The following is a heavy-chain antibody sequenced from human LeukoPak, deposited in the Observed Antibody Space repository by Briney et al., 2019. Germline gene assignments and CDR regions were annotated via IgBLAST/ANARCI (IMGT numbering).Heavy chain of an antibody. V-gene: IGHV4-31*03. CDR1: GGSISSGGYY. Sequence: SETLSLTCTVSGGSISSGGYYWSWIRQHPGKVLEWIGYIYYSGSTYYNPSLKSRVTISVDTSKNQFSLKLSSVTAADTAVYYCARTTVMAGTQCAFDIWGQGTMVTVSS. CDR3: ARTTVMAGTQCAFDI. CDR2: IYYSGST. D-gene: IGHD6-19*01. J-gene: IGHJ3*02.